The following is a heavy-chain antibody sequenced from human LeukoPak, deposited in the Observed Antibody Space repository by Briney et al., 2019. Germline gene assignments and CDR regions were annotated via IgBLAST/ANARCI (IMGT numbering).Heavy chain of an antibody. J-gene: IGHJ6*03. V-gene: IGHV3-7*01. CDR3: ARARNRIAVSVIREYYYMDV. CDR2: IKQDGSEK. Sequence: GGSLRLSCAASGFNFISSWMNWVRQAPGKGLEWVANIKQDGSEKYYVDSVKGRFTISRDNAKNSLYLQMNSLRAEDMAVYYCARARNRIAVSVIREYYYMDVWGKGTTVTVSS. D-gene: IGHD6-19*01. CDR1: GFNFISSW.